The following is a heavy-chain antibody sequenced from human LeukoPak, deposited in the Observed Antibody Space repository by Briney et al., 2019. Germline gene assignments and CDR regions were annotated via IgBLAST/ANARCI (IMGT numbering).Heavy chain of an antibody. J-gene: IGHJ6*02. CDR2: IHHSGST. V-gene: IGHV4-34*01. CDR1: GGSFSGYY. CDR3: ARGPPTIFGVVISYYYYYGMDV. Sequence: SETLSLTCAVYGGSFSGYYWSWIRQPPGKGLEWIGEIHHSGSTNYNPSLKSRVTISVDTSKNQFSLKLSSVTAADTAVYYCARGPPTIFGVVISYYYYYGMDVWGQGTTVTVSS. D-gene: IGHD3-3*01.